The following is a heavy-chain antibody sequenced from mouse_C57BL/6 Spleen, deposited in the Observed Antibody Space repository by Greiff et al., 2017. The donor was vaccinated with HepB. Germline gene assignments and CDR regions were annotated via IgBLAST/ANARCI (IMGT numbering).Heavy chain of an antibody. J-gene: IGHJ1*03. D-gene: IGHD4-1*01. CDR1: GYTFTDYE. CDR3: TLTGTGDWYFDV. Sequence: VQLQQSGAELVRPGASVTLSCKASGYTFTDYEMHWVKQTPVHGLEWIGAIDPETGGTAYNQKFKGKAILTADKSSSTAYMELRSLTSEDSAVYYCTLTGTGDWYFDVWGTGTTVTVSS. CDR2: IDPETGGT. V-gene: IGHV1-15*01.